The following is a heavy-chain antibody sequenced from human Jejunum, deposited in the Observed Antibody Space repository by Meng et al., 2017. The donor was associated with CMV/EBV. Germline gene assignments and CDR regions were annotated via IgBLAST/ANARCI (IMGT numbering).Heavy chain of an antibody. CDR1: FDEYG. CDR3: ARDRESSGWYASKYFQD. J-gene: IGHJ1*01. CDR2: INWNGGRT. V-gene: IGHV3-20*03. D-gene: IGHD6-19*01. Sequence: FDEYGRRWISQGPGKGVEGVAAINWNGGRTEYGDSVKGRFTISRDNVKNSLYLQMNGLRAGDTAFYYCARDRESSGWYASKYFQDWGRGTLVTVSS.